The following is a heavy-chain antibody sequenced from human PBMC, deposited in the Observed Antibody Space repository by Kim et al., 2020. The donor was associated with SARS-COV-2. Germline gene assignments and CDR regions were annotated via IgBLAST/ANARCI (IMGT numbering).Heavy chain of an antibody. Sequence: ASVKVSCKVSGYTLTELSMHWVRQAPGKGLEWMGGFDPEDGETIYAQKFQGRVTMTEDTSTDTAYMELSSLRSEDTAVYYCATGAAAGKSNWFDPCGQGTLVTVPS. CDR2: FDPEDGET. V-gene: IGHV1-24*01. CDR1: GYTLTELS. D-gene: IGHD6-13*01. CDR3: ATGAAAGKSNWFDP. J-gene: IGHJ5*02.